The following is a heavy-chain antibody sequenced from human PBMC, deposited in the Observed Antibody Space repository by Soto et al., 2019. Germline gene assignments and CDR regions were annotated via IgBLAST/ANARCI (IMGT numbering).Heavy chain of an antibody. CDR1: GGTFSRYT. CDR3: APDANGKSLAY. CDR2: IIPIFGAA. J-gene: IGHJ4*02. Sequence: QVQLVQSGAEVKKPGSSVKVSCKASGGTFSRYTISWVRQAPGQGLEWMGGIIPIFGAAKYAQKFQDRVTVTADESTSTAYMELSSLRSEDTAVYYCAPDANGKSLAYWGQGTLVTVSS. D-gene: IGHD3-16*01. V-gene: IGHV1-69*01.